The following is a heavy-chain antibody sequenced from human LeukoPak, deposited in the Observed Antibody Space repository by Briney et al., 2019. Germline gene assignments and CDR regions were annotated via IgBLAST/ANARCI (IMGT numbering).Heavy chain of an antibody. J-gene: IGHJ3*01. CDR3: ARQNAFDV. Sequence: SETLSLTCAVYGGSFSGYYWSWIRQPPGKGLEWIGEINHSGSTNYNPSLKSRVTISVDTSKNQFSLKLSSVTAADTAVYYCARQNAFDVWGQGTMVTVSS. CDR2: INHSGST. V-gene: IGHV4-34*01. CDR1: GGSFSGYY.